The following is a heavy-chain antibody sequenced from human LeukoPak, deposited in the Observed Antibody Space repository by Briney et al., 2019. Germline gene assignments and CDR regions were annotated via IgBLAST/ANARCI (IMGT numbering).Heavy chain of an antibody. CDR3: AKDLGAYGTRGSGMDV. CDR1: GFTFSSYG. CDR2: ITYEGSNK. D-gene: IGHD5-12*01. J-gene: IGHJ6*02. Sequence: GRSLRLSCAASGFTFSSYGMHWVRQAPGKGLEWVAVITYEGSNKFYADSVTGRFSISRDNAKNTLYLQLNSLRAEETAVYYCAKDLGAYGTRGSGMDVWGQGTTVTVSS. V-gene: IGHV3-30*18.